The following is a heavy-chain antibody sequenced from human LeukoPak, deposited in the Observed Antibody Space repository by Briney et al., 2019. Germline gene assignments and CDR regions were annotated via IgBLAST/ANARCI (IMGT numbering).Heavy chain of an antibody. V-gene: IGHV4-39*07. Sequence: PSETLSLTCTVSGGSISSSSYYWGWIRQPPGKGLEWIGEINHSGSTNYNPSLKSRVTISVDTSKNQFSLKLSSVTAADTAVYYCASDRSWYSGVADWGQGTLVTVSS. CDR2: INHSGST. CDR1: GGSISSSSYY. CDR3: ASDRSWYSGVAD. D-gene: IGHD6-13*01. J-gene: IGHJ4*02.